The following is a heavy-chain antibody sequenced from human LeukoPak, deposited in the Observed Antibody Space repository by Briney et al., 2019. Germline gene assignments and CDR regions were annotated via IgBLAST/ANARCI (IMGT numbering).Heavy chain of an antibody. CDR2: IYYSGGT. CDR3: ARGGSSSWTQALYYYYYYMDV. CDR1: GGSISSYY. V-gene: IGHV4-59*01. J-gene: IGHJ6*03. Sequence: SETLSLTCTVSGGSISSYYWSWIRQPPGKGLEWIGYIYYSGGTNYNPSLKSRVTISVDTSKNQFSLKLSSVTAADTAVYYCARGGSSSWTQALYYYYYYMDVWGKGTTVTISS. D-gene: IGHD6-13*01.